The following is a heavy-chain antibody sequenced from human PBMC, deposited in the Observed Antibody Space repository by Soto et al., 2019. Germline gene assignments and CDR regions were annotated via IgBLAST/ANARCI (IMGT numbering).Heavy chain of an antibody. Sequence: DVQLLESGGGLVQPGGSLTLSCAASGFTFSNYAMHWVRQAPGKGLAWVSTIKDGGESTFYLDSVRGRFNISRDNSKDTLYLQMTSLRVHDTALYHCVKGGASYTSCWYANWGQGILVTVSS. J-gene: IGHJ4*02. CDR3: VKGGASYTSCWYAN. CDR2: IKDGGEST. D-gene: IGHD6-13*01. CDR1: GFTFSNYA. V-gene: IGHV3-23*01.